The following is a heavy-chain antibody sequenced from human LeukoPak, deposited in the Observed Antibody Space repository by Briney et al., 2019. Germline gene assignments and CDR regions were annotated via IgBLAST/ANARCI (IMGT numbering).Heavy chain of an antibody. CDR2: INDRGST. CDR1: GGSFNKYH. Sequence: SETLSLTCAVYGGSFNKYHWSWIRQPPGKGLEWIGEINDRGSTNYNPSLKSRVTISIDTSKNQFSLKLSSVTAADTAVYYCARVIAAAARARWFDPWGQGTLVTVSS. CDR3: ARVIAAAARARWFDP. V-gene: IGHV4-34*01. D-gene: IGHD6-13*01. J-gene: IGHJ5*02.